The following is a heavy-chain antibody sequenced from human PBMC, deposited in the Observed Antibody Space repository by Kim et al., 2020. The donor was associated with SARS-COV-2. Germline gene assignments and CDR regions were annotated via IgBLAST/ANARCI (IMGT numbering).Heavy chain of an antibody. CDR2: ISHSGST. V-gene: IGHV4-34*01. Sequence: SETLSLTCAVYGGSFSGYYWNWIRQPPGKGLEWIGEISHSGSTNYNPSLKSRVTISVDTSKNQFSLKLSSVTAADTAVYYYARGETGTKLYYYFGLAVWG. CDR1: GGSFSGYY. CDR3: ARGETGTKLYYYFGLAV. D-gene: IGHD3-10*01. J-gene: IGHJ6*01.